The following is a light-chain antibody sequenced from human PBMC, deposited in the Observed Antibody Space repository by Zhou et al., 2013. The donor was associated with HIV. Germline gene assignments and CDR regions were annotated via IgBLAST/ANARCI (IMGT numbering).Light chain of an antibody. CDR3: LQDYSYPFT. V-gene: IGKV1-39*01. J-gene: IGKJ3*01. Sequence: DIQMTQSPSSLSASVGDRVTITCRASQSISSYLNWYQHKAGKAPKLLIYAASSLQSGVPSRFSGSGSGTDFNLTISSLQHEDFATYYCLQDYSYPFTFGPGTKVEIK. CDR1: QSISSY. CDR2: AAS.